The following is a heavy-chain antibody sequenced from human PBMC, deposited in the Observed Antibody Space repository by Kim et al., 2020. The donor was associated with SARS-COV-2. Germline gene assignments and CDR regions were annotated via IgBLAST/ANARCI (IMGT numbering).Heavy chain of an antibody. J-gene: IGHJ4*02. Sequence: EGSQKYYVDSGKGRFLISRDNVDSSLYLQMNSLGAEDTAVYYCLIDFLGYWGQGTLVTVSS. CDR2: EGSQK. CDR3: LIDFLGY. V-gene: IGHV3-7*01.